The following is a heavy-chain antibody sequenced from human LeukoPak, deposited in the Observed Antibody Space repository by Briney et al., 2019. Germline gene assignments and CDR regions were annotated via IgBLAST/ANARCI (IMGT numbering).Heavy chain of an antibody. V-gene: IGHV3-23*01. Sequence: SGGSLRLSCAASGFTFSSYAMSWVRQAPGKGLEWVSAISGSGGSTYYADSVKGRFTISRDNSKNTLYLQMNSLRAEDTAVYYCAKEADYDFWSGYYRPLYYFDYWGQGTLVTVSS. D-gene: IGHD3-3*01. CDR2: ISGSGGST. CDR1: GFTFSSYA. CDR3: AKEADYDFWSGYYRPLYYFDY. J-gene: IGHJ4*02.